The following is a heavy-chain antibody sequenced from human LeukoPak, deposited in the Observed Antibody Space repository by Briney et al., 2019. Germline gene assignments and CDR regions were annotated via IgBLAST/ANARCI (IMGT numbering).Heavy chain of an antibody. CDR2: IYYSGST. CDR3: ARVAQPDYYDSSGYPYYYYYYYMDV. J-gene: IGHJ6*03. D-gene: IGHD3-22*01. Sequence: SETLSLTCTVSGGSISSSSYYWGWIRQPPGKGLEWIGSIYYSGSTYYNPSLKSRVTISVDTSKNQFSLKLSSVTAADTAVYYCARVAQPDYYDSSGYPYYYYYYYMDVWGKGTTVTVSS. CDR1: GGSISSSSYY. V-gene: IGHV4-39*01.